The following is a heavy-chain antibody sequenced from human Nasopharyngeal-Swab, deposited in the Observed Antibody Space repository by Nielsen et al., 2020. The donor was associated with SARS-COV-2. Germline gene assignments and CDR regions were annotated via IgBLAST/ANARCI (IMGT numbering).Heavy chain of an antibody. CDR3: ARYNILTGWGY. V-gene: IGHV4-59*01. D-gene: IGHD3-9*01. CDR1: GCSISTYY. J-gene: IGHJ4*02. CDR2: VYHSGST. Sequence: SKTLSLTCTVSGCSISTYYWSWIRQPPGKGLEWIGYVYHSGSTDSNPSLKSRVTISVDTSKNQFSLKLSSVTAADTAVYYCARYNILTGWGYWGQGTLVTVSS.